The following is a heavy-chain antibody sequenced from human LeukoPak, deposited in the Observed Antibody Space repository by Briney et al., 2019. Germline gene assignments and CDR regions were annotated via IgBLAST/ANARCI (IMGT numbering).Heavy chain of an antibody. CDR3: ARAGQQLVLYYYGMDV. CDR1: RYTFTGYY. J-gene: IGHJ6*02. D-gene: IGHD6-6*01. CDR2: INPNSGGT. V-gene: IGHV1-2*02. Sequence: ASVKVSCKASRYTFTGYYMHWVREAPGQGLEWMGWINPNSGGTNYAQKFQGRVTMTRATSISTAYMELSRLRSDDTAVYYCARAGQQLVLYYYGMDVWGQGTTVTVSS.